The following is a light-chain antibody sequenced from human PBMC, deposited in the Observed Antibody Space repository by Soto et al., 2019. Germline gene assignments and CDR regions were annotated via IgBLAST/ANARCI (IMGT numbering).Light chain of an antibody. CDR3: QQYHNRWT. CDR1: QSVRTN. Sequence: EIVMTQSPATLSVSPGERAILSCRASQSVRTNLAWYQQKPGQAPRLFIYGASTRATGVPARFSGSGSGTEFTLAISSLQSEDFAIYFCQQYHNRWTFGQGTKV. J-gene: IGKJ1*01. V-gene: IGKV3-15*01. CDR2: GAS.